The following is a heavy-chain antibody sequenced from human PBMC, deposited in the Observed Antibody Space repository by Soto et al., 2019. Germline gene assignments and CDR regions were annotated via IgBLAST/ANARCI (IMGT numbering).Heavy chain of an antibody. CDR2: ISYSGST. J-gene: IGHJ4*02. CDR3: ARDRSYGYFDY. V-gene: IGHV4-61*01. D-gene: IGHD5-18*01. CDR1: GGSVSSGSYY. Sequence: PSETLSLTCTVSGGSVSSGSYYWSWIRQPPGKGLEWIGFISYSGSTNYNPSLKSRVTISVDTSKNQFSLKLSSVTAADTAVYYCARDRSYGYFDYWGQGTLVTVSS.